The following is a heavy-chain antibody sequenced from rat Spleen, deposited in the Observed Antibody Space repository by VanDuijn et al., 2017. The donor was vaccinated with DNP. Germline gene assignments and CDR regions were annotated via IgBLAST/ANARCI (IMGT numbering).Heavy chain of an antibody. Sequence: EVQLVESGGGLVQPGRSLKLSCAASGFTLSNYGMAWVRQAPTKGLEWVATISYDGSSTYYRDSVKGRFTISRDNAKSTLYLQMDSLRSEDTDTYYCARQVWAFDYWGQGVMVTVSS. V-gene: IGHV5-29*01. CDR3: ARQVWAFDY. CDR1: GFTLSNYG. CDR2: ISYDGSST. D-gene: IGHD1-7*01. J-gene: IGHJ2*01.